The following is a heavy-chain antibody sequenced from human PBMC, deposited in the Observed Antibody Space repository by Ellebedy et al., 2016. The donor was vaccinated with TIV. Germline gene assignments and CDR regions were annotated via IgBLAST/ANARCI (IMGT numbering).Heavy chain of an antibody. V-gene: IGHV3-30*18. CDR2: LSYDGSNE. CDR3: AKVPVGFCSTPNCFYLDS. J-gene: IGHJ4*02. D-gene: IGHD2-2*01. Sequence: GESLKISCAASGFTFSSYSMHWVRQAPGKGLEWVAALSYDGSNEYYGDSVKGRFTISRDSSKNTLYLQMSSLRAEDTAVYFCAKVPVGFCSTPNCFYLDSWGQGTLLTVSS. CDR1: GFTFSSYS.